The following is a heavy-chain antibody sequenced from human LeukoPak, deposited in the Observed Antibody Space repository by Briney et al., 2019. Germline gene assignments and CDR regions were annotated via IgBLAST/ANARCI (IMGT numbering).Heavy chain of an antibody. CDR1: GFTFSGYW. CDR3: ARGGSLYFDY. CDR2: INPDETEK. Sequence: GGSLRLSCAASGFTFSGYWMSWVRQAPGKGLEWVANINPDETEKYYVDSVKGRFTISGDNAKNSLYLQVNSLRAEDTAMYYCARGGSLYFDYWGQGTLVTVSS. J-gene: IGHJ4*02. V-gene: IGHV3-7*05. D-gene: IGHD3-10*01.